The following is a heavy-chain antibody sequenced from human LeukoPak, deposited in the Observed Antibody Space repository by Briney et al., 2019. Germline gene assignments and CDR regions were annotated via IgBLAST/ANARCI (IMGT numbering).Heavy chain of an antibody. D-gene: IGHD3-22*01. CDR3: AKGQTRRPTYYYDSSGYLGAFDI. CDR2: IGGSGGST. J-gene: IGHJ3*02. V-gene: IGHV3-23*01. Sequence: HPGGSLRLSCAASGFTFSSYAMSWVRQAPGKGLEWVPAIGGSGGSTYYADSVKGRFTISRDNSKNTLYLQMNSLRAEDTAVYYCAKGQTRRPTYYYDSSGYLGAFDIWGQGTMVTVSS. CDR1: GFTFSSYA.